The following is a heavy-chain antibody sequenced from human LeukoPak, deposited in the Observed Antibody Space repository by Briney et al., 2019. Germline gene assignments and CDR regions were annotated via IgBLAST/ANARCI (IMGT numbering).Heavy chain of an antibody. Sequence: ASVTVSFTGSGYSLTDLSLHWVRQAPGKGREWMGGFDPEDGEPIYAQKFQGRLSMTEDTSKDTGYMELRTLRSEDTALYYCAKSHGDYGLLDYWGQGTLVTVSS. CDR1: GYSLTDLS. J-gene: IGHJ4*02. CDR2: FDPEDGEP. CDR3: AKSHGDYGLLDY. D-gene: IGHD4-17*01. V-gene: IGHV1-24*01.